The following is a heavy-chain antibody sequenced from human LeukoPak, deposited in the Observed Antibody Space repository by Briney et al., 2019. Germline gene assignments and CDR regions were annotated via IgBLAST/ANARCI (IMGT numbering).Heavy chain of an antibody. V-gene: IGHV3-9*03. CDR1: GFTFDDYA. J-gene: IGHJ2*01. CDR3: AKAGSGSYLYFDL. CDR2: ISWNSGSI. D-gene: IGHD3-10*01. Sequence: PGRSLRLSCAASGFTFDDYAMHWVRQAPGKGLEWVSGISWNSGSIGYEDSVKGRFTISRDNAKNSLYLQMNSLRAEDMALYYCAKAGSGSYLYFDLWGRGTLVTVSS.